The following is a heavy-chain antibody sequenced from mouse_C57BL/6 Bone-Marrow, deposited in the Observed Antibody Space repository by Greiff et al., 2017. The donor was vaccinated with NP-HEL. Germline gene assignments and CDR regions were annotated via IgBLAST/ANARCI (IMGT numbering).Heavy chain of an antibody. J-gene: IGHJ3*01. CDR1: GYTFTSYW. D-gene: IGHD1-1*01. CDR2: IYPGSGST. CDR3: AREGVYYYGSSFAWFAY. Sequence: QVQLQQPGAELVKPGASVKMSCKASGYTFTSYWITWVQQRPGQGLEWIGDIYPGSGSTDYNEKFKSKATLSVDTSSSTAYMQLSSLTSEDSAVYYCAREGVYYYGSSFAWFAYWGQGTLVTVAA. V-gene: IGHV1-55*01.